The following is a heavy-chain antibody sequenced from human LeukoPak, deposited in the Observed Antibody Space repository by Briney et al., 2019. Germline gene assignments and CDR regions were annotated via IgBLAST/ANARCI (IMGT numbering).Heavy chain of an antibody. CDR2: ISPDGSGT. CDR1: GFTFSSYW. V-gene: IGHV3-7*01. Sequence: GGSLRLPCAASGFTFSSYWMSWVRRAPGKGLEWAANISPDGSGTFYVDSVKGRFTISRDNAKNSLYLQINSLRVEDSAVYYCVRSIDYWGQGTLVTVSS. CDR3: VRSIDY. J-gene: IGHJ4*02.